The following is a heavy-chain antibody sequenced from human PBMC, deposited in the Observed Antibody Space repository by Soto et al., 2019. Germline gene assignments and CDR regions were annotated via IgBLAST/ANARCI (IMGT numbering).Heavy chain of an antibody. J-gene: IGHJ6*03. D-gene: IGHD2-2*02. Sequence: QITLKESRPTLVEPTQTLTLTCTFSGFSLSTSGVGVGWVRQPPGKALEWLALLYWDDDRRYNPSLNNRLTLTKDPSKNPVVLTMTNMGPVDTGTKYCAHYTTNPYLDVWGTGNTVTVSS. CDR3: AHYTTNPYLDV. CDR2: LYWDDDR. CDR1: GFSLSTSGVG. V-gene: IGHV2-5*02.